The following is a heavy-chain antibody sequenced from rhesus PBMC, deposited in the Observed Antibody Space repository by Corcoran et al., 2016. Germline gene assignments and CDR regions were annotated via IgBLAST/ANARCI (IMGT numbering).Heavy chain of an antibody. CDR1: GFSLTTSGMG. CDR2: IYWDDDK. D-gene: IGHD2-39*02. J-gene: IGHJ4*01. Sequence: QVTLKESGPALVKPTQTLTLTCTFSGFSLTTSGMGVGWIRQPPGKALEWLALIYWDDDKRYSTSLKSRLTISKDTSKNQVVLTMTTMDPVDTATYYCARRLGGWSLFDYWGQGVLVTVSS. V-gene: IGHV2-174*01. CDR3: ARRLGGWSLFDY.